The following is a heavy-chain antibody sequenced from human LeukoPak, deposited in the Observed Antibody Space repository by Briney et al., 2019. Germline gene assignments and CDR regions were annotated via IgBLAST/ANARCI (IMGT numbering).Heavy chain of an antibody. CDR2: FYDSGDF. V-gene: IGHV4-59*11. CDR1: GGSISGHH. J-gene: IGHJ4*02. Sequence: ASETLSLTCTVSGGSISGHHWTWIRQPPGTGLEWIGYFYDSGDFNYNPSLKSRVTIWMDMSNNQFSLTMSSVTAADTAVYYCARDLPPGDSSGWYALGYWGQGTLVTVSS. CDR3: ARDLPPGDSSGWYALGY. D-gene: IGHD6-19*01.